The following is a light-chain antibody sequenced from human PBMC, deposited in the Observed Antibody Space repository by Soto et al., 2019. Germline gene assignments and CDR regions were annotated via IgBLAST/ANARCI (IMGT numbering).Light chain of an antibody. CDR1: RSISDW. CDR3: LQYSSHSWT. V-gene: IGKV1-5*01. J-gene: IGKJ1*01. Sequence: DIQMTQSPSSLSPSVGDRVTITCRASRSISDWLAWYQQKPGKAPELLIFDASNLKSGVSSRFSGSGSGTEFTLTISRLQTDDVATYYCLQYSSHSWTFGKGTKVDIK. CDR2: DAS.